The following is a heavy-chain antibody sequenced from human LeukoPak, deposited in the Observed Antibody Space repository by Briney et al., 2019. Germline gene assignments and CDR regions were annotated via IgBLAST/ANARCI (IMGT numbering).Heavy chain of an antibody. V-gene: IGHV1-18*01. Sequence: VASVKVSCKAPGYTFISYGISWVRQAPGQGLEWMGWISAYNGNTNYAQKLQGRVTMTTDTSTSTAYMELRSLRSDDTAVYYCARDRILSGYCSGGSCYIYYFDYWGQGTLVTVSS. D-gene: IGHD2-15*01. J-gene: IGHJ4*02. CDR3: ARDRILSGYCSGGSCYIYYFDY. CDR2: ISAYNGNT. CDR1: GYTFISYG.